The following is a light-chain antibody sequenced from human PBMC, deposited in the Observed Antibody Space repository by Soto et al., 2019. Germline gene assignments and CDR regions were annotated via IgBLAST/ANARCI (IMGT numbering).Light chain of an antibody. CDR2: LNSDGSH. CDR1: SGHSSYA. Sequence: QSVLTQSPSASASLGASVKLTCTLSSGHSSYAIAWHQQQPEKGPRYLMKLNSDGSHSKGDGIPDRFSGSSSGAERYLTISSLQSEDEADYYCQTWGHWHVVFGGGTKLTVL. V-gene: IGLV4-69*01. J-gene: IGLJ2*01. CDR3: QTWGHWHVV.